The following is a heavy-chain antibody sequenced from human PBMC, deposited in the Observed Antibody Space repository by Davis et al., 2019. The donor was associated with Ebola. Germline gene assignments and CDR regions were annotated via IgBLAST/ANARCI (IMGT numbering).Heavy chain of an antibody. CDR3: ARASRRDGYNYRYYFDY. Sequence: HTGGSLRLSCAASGFTFSSYWMHWVRQAPGKGLVWVSRINSDGSSTSYADSVKGRFTISRDNSKNTLYLQMNSLRAEDTAVYYCARASRRDGYNYRYYFDYWGQGTLVTVSS. CDR2: INSDGSST. CDR1: GFTFSSYW. D-gene: IGHD5-24*01. J-gene: IGHJ4*02. V-gene: IGHV3-74*01.